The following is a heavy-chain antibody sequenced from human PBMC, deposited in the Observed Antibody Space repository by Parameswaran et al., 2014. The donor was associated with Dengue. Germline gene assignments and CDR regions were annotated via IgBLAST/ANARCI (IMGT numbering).Heavy chain of an antibody. CDR2: INWNGGST. Sequence: RWIRQPPGKGLEWVSGINWNGGSTGYADSVKGRFTISRDNAKNSLYLQMNSLRAEDTAFYYCARDRAYGDSLFDYWGQGTLVTVSS. D-gene: IGHD4-17*01. J-gene: IGHJ4*02. CDR3: ARDRAYGDSLFDY. V-gene: IGHV3-20*03.